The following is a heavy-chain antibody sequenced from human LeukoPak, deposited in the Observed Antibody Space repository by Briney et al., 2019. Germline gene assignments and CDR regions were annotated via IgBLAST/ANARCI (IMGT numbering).Heavy chain of an antibody. D-gene: IGHD3-10*01. V-gene: IGHV1-2*02. CDR2: INPNSGGT. J-gene: IGHJ4*01. Sequence: ASVKVSCTASGHTFTGYYMHWVRQAPGQGLEWMGWINPNSGGTNYVQKFQGRVTMTRDTSISTAYMELSGLRSDDTAVYYCASLGFGETNPDYWGHGTLVTVSS. CDR1: GHTFTGYY. CDR3: ASLGFGETNPDY.